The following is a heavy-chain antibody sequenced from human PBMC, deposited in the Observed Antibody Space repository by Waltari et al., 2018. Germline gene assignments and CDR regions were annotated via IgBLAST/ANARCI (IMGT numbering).Heavy chain of an antibody. CDR3: ARGRDKYSSGWYWYFDL. D-gene: IGHD6-19*01. J-gene: IGHJ2*01. Sequence: QVQLVQSGAEVKKPGASVKVSCKASGYTFTSYDINWVRQATGQGLEWMGWMNPNSGNTGYAQKFQGRVTMTRNTSISTAYMELSSLRSEDTAVYYCARGRDKYSSGWYWYFDLWGRGTLVTVSS. V-gene: IGHV1-8*01. CDR1: GYTFTSYD. CDR2: MNPNSGNT.